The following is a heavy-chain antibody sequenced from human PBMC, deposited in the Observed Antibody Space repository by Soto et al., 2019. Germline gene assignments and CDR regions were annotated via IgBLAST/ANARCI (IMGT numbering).Heavy chain of an antibody. Sequence: QVQLQQWGAGLLKPSETLSLTCAVYGGSFSGYYWSWIRQPPGKGLEWIGEINHSGSTNYNPPLKRRVTISVDTSKNQFSLKLSSVTAADTAVYYCARVTGRYYYGMDVWGQGTTVTVSS. V-gene: IGHV4-34*01. J-gene: IGHJ6*02. CDR1: GGSFSGYY. CDR2: INHSGST. CDR3: ARVTGRYYYGMDV.